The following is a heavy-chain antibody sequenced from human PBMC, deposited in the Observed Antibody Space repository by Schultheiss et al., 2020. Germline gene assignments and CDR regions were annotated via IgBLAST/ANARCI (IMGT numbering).Heavy chain of an antibody. CDR2: ISGSGGTT. CDR3: AKDGAYGSGSYYQLCFDY. V-gene: IGHV3-23*01. J-gene: IGHJ4*02. CDR1: GFTFSSYA. D-gene: IGHD3-10*01. Sequence: GESLKISCAASGFTFSSYAMSWVRQAPGKGLEWVSGISGSGGTTYYADSVKGRFTISRDNSKNTLYLQMNSLRAEDTAVYYCAKDGAYGSGSYYQLCFDYWGQGTLVTVSS.